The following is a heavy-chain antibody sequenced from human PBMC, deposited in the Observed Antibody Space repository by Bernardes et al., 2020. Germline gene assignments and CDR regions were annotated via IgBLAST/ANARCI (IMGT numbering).Heavy chain of an antibody. J-gene: IGHJ3*02. Sequence: SETLSLTCAVSGGSISSSNWWSWVRQPPGKGREWIGEIYHSGSTNYHPSLKSRVTISVDKSKNQFSRKLSSVTAADTAVYYCAVVWTTLGYCSSTSCLCASDIWYQGTMVTVSS. CDR1: GGSISSSNW. CDR2: IYHSGST. V-gene: IGHV4-4*02. D-gene: IGHD2-2*01. CDR3: AVVWTTLGYCSSTSCLCASDI.